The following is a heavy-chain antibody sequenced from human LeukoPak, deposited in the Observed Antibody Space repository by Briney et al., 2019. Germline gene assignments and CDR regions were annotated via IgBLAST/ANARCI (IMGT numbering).Heavy chain of an antibody. D-gene: IGHD6-19*01. CDR1: GFSFRSYG. CDR2: ISTDGRTQ. CDR3: ARGVALTGNPTCFDP. J-gene: IGHJ5*02. V-gene: IGHV3-33*08. Sequence: GGSLRLSCAASGFSFRSYGMHWVRQAPGKGLAWVAIISTDGRTQRYADSVKGRFTISRDNSKNILYLQMNSLRAEDTAVYYCARGVALTGNPTCFDPWGRGTLVTVSS.